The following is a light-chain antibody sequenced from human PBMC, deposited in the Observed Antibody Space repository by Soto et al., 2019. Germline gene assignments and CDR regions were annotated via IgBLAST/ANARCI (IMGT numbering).Light chain of an antibody. CDR2: GAS. CDR3: QQYGSSPWT. V-gene: IGKV3-20*01. Sequence: EIVVTQSPGTLSLSPGERATISCRDSQSVSSSYLAWYQQKPGQAPRLLIYGASSRATGIPDRFSGSGSGTDFTLTISRLEPEDFAVYYCQQYGSSPWTFGQGTKVDIK. J-gene: IGKJ1*01. CDR1: QSVSSSY.